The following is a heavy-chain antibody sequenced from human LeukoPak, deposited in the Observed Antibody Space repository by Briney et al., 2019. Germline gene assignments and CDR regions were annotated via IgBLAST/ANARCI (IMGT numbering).Heavy chain of an antibody. D-gene: IGHD2-2*01. J-gene: IGHJ3*02. CDR3: GGVPAATHDAFDI. V-gene: IGHV3-30*02. CDR1: GFTFSSYG. CDR2: IRYDGSNK. Sequence: PGGSLRLSCAAPGFTFSSYGMHWVRQAPGKGLEWVAFIRYDGSNKYYADSVKGRFTISRDNSKNTLYLQMNSLRAEDTAVYYCGGVPAATHDAFDIWGQGTMVTVSS.